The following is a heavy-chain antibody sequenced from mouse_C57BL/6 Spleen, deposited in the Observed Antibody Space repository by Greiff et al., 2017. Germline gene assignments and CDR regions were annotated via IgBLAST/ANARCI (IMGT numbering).Heavy chain of an antibody. V-gene: IGHV1-53*01. CDR1: GYTFTSYW. D-gene: IGHD2-1*01. CDR2: INPSNGGT. Sequence: QVQLKQPGTELVKPGASVKLSCKASGYTFTSYWMHWVKQRPGQGLEWIGNINPSNGGTNYNEKFKSKATLTVDKSSSTAYMQLSSLTSEDSAVYYCAKEGYGNYAWFAYWGQGTLVTVSA. CDR3: AKEGYGNYAWFAY. J-gene: IGHJ3*01.